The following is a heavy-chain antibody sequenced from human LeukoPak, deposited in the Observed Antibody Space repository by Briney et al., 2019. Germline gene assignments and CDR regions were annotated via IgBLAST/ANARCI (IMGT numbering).Heavy chain of an antibody. CDR2: ISSSSSYT. J-gene: IGHJ4*02. CDR3: ASGTAPSADY. CDR1: GFTLIDYY. Sequence: GGSLRLSCAASGFTLIDYYVSWIRQAPGKGLEWVAYISSSSSYTNYADSVKGRFAISRDNAKNSVHLQMNSLRAEDTAVYYCASGTAPSADYWGQGTLVTVSS. D-gene: IGHD2-21*02. V-gene: IGHV3-11*03.